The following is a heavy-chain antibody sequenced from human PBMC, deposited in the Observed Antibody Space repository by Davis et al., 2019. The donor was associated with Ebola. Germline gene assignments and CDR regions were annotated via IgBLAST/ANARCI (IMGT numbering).Heavy chain of an antibody. D-gene: IGHD3-10*01. CDR2: IIPIFGTA. V-gene: IGHV1-69*06. Sequence: AASVQVSCQASGGTFSSYAISWVRQAPGQGLEWMGGIIPIFGTANYAQKFQGRVTITADKSTSTAYMELSSLRSEDTAVYYCASRGYGSGSYNWFDPWGQGTLVTVSS. CDR1: GGTFSSYA. CDR3: ASRGYGSGSYNWFDP. J-gene: IGHJ5*02.